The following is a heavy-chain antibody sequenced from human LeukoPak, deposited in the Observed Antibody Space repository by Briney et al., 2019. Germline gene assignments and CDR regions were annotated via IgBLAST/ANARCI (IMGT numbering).Heavy chain of an antibody. CDR1: GGSISSGGYY. CDR2: IYYSGST. CDR3: ALGYCGGGSCYAREYFQH. D-gene: IGHD2-15*01. J-gene: IGHJ1*01. Sequence: PSQTLSLTCTVSGGSISSGGYYWTWIRQHPGKGLEWIGYIYYSGSTYYNPSLKGRVTISVDTSKNQFSLRLSSVTAADTAVYYCALGYCGGGSCYAREYFQHWGQGTLVTVSS. V-gene: IGHV4-31*03.